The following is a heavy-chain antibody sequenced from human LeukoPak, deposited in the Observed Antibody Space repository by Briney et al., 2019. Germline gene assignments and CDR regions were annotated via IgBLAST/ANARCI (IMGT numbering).Heavy chain of an antibody. CDR2: ITSSSSTI. CDR1: GFSFSSYT. CDR3: ASRSTAGSY. D-gene: IGHD2-2*01. Sequence: GGSLRLSCAASGFSFSSYTMNWVRQAPGKGLEWVSYITSSSSTIYYADSAKGRFTISRDNAKNSLYLQMNSLRAEDTAVYYCASRSTAGSYWGQGTLVTVSS. J-gene: IGHJ4*02. V-gene: IGHV3-48*04.